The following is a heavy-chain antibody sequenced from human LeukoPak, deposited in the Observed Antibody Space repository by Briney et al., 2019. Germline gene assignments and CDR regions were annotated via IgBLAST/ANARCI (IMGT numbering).Heavy chain of an antibody. D-gene: IGHD3-9*01. CDR2: IYYSGST. J-gene: IGHJ3*02. V-gene: IGHV4-59*01. CDR3: ARGPINGAFDI. Sequence: SETLSLTRTVSGGSISSYYWSWIRQPPGKGLEWIGYIYYSGSTNYNPSLKSRVTISVDTSKNQFSLKLSSVTAADTAVYYCARGPINGAFDIWGQGTMVTVSS. CDR1: GGSISSYY.